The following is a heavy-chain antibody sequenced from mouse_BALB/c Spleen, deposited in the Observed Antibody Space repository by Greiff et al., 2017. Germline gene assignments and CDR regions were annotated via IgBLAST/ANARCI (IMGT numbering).Heavy chain of an antibody. CDR2: IWGGGST. CDR1: GFSLSRYS. D-gene: IGHD1-1*01. V-gene: IGHV2-6-4*01. J-gene: IGHJ3*01. Sequence: VMLVESGPGLVAPSQSLSITCTVSGFSLSRYSVHWVRQPPGKGLEWLGMIWGGGSTDYNSALKSRLSISKDNSKSQVFLKMNSLQTDDTAMYYCARGGSSPAWFAYWGQGTLVTVSA. CDR3: ARGGSSPAWFAY.